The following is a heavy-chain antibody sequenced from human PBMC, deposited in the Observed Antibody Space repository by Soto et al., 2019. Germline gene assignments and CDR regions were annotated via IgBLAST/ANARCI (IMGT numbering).Heavy chain of an antibody. Sequence: PGGSLRRSCAASGFTFSSYSMNWVRQAPGKGLEWVSYISSSSSTIYYADSVKGRFTISRDNAKNSLYLQMNSLRDEDTAVYYCARDLTVVVPRDPFDYWGQGTLVTVSS. J-gene: IGHJ4*02. D-gene: IGHD3-22*01. CDR2: ISSSSSTI. V-gene: IGHV3-48*02. CDR3: ARDLTVVVPRDPFDY. CDR1: GFTFSSYS.